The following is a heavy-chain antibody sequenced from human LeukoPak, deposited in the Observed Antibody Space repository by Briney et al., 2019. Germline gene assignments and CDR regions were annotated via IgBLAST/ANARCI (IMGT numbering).Heavy chain of an antibody. CDR3: AGGSYYGSGSRPGYIEY. CDR2: MDNFGYK. Sequence: GGSLRLSCAASGFSVNNNYMNGVRQATGKGLEGVSLMDNFGYKHYADSVEGRVTISRDSSRNTVYLQLNSLRAEDTAVYYCAGGSYYGSGSRPGYIEYWGQGTLVTVSS. V-gene: IGHV3-53*01. J-gene: IGHJ4*02. CDR1: GFSVNNNY. D-gene: IGHD3-10*01.